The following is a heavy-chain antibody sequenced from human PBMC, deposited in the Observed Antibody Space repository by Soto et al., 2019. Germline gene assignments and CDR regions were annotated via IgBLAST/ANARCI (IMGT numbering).Heavy chain of an antibody. V-gene: IGHV4-4*02. Sequence: QVQLQESGPGLVKPSGTLSLTCAVSSGSISSSNWWSWVRQPPGKGLEWIGEIYHSGSTNYNPSLQSRVTISVDKSKNQFSLKLSSVTAADTAVYYCASRGYCSGGSCYRDYWGQGTLVTVSS. CDR1: SGSISSSNW. CDR3: ASRGYCSGGSCYRDY. D-gene: IGHD2-15*01. J-gene: IGHJ4*02. CDR2: IYHSGST.